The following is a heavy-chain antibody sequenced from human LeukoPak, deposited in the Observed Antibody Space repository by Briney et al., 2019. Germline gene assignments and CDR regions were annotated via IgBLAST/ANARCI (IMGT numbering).Heavy chain of an antibody. D-gene: IGHD1-7*01. CDR2: IIPILGIA. J-gene: IGHJ4*02. CDR3: ARAPIISGTFDY. CDR1: GGTFTSYA. Sequence: SVKVSCKASGGTFTSYAISWVRQAPGQGLEWMGRIIPILGIANYAQKFQGRVTITADKSTSTAYMELSSLRSEDTAVYYCARAPIISGTFDYWGQGTLVTVSS. V-gene: IGHV1-69*04.